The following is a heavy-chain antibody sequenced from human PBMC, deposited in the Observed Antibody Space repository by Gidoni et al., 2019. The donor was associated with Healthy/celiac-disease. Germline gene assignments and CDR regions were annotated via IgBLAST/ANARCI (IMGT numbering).Heavy chain of an antibody. CDR2: INAGNSNT. Sequence: QVPLVQSGAEVKKPGASVTVSCKASGYTFTSYAMHWVRQAPGQRLEWMGWINAGNSNTKYSQKFQGRVTITRDTSASTAYMELSSLRSEDTAVYYCARDGPIVGDYWGQGTLVTVSS. V-gene: IGHV1-3*01. J-gene: IGHJ4*02. D-gene: IGHD1-26*01. CDR1: GYTFTSYA. CDR3: ARDGPIVGDY.